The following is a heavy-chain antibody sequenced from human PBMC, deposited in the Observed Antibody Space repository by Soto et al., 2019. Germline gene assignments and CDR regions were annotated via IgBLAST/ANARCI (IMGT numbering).Heavy chain of an antibody. CDR2: ISAYNGNT. Sequence: ASVKVSCKASGYTFTSYGISWVRQAPGQGLEWMGWISAYNGNTNYAQKLQGRVTMTTDTSTSTAYMELRSLRSDDTAVYYCARLEIVVVPAAIWYYGMDVWGQGTTVTVSS. V-gene: IGHV1-18*01. CDR3: ARLEIVVVPAAIWYYGMDV. J-gene: IGHJ6*02. D-gene: IGHD2-2*02. CDR1: GYTFTSYG.